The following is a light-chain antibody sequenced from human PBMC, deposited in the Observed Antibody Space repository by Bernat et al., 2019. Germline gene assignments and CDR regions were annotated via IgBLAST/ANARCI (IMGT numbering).Light chain of an antibody. J-gene: IGLJ1*01. CDR1: SSDVGGYNY. Sequence: QSALTQPASVSGSPGQSITISCTGTSSDVGGYNYVSWYQQQPGKVPKLMICDVSNRPSGISNRFSGSKSANTASLTISGLQAEDEADYYCSSYTSSRTYVFGTGTKVTVL. CDR2: DVS. CDR3: SSYTSSRTYV. V-gene: IGLV2-14*01.